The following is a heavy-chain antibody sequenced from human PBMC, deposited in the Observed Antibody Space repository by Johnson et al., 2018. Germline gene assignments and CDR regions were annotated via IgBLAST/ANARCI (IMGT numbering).Heavy chain of an antibody. CDR2: INWNSGDF. Sequence: VQLVQSGGGLIQPGRSLRLSCAASGFSFDDYAMHWVRQAPGKGLEWVSGINWNSGDFRYADSVKGRFTISRDNAKNSLYLQMNSLRDEDTGLYYFLRHHTEQHLYSNWVDPWGQGTLVTVSS. CDR3: LRHHTEQHLYSNWVDP. J-gene: IGHJ5*02. V-gene: IGHV3-9*01. CDR1: GFSFDDYA. D-gene: IGHD6-13*01.